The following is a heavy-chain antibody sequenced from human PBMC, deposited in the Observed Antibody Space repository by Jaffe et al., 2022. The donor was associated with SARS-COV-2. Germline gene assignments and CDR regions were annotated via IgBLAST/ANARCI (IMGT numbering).Heavy chain of an antibody. CDR3: AKAKKVGEGYYYYGMDV. CDR1: GFTFDDYT. V-gene: IGHV3-43*01. Sequence: EVQLVESGGVVVQPGGSLRLSCAASGFTFDDYTMHWVRQAPGKGLEWVSLISWDGGSTYYADSVKGRFTISRDNSKNSLYLQMNSLRTEDTALYYCAKAKKVGEGYYYYGMDVWGQGTTVTVSS. D-gene: IGHD3-16*01. J-gene: IGHJ6*02. CDR2: ISWDGGST.